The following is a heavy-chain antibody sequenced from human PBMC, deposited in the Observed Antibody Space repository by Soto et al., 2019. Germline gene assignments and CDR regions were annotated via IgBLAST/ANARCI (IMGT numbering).Heavy chain of an antibody. CDR3: ARTTAVPNTLRSRYFFDY. J-gene: IGHJ4*02. D-gene: IGHD4-17*01. CDR1: GGSVSDKTYY. Sequence: PSETLSLTCSVSGGSVSDKTYYWSWIRQPPGKRREWIGYVYYSGTTNYNPSLKSRVTISVDLSKTQFSLRLSSVTTAATALYYCARTTAVPNTLRSRYFFDYWGQGTLVTVSS. V-gene: IGHV4-61*01. CDR2: VYYSGTT.